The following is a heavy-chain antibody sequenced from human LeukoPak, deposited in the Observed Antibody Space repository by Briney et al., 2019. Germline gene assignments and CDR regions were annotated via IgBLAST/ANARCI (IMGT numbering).Heavy chain of an antibody. J-gene: IGHJ4*02. CDR1: GGTFSSYA. CDR3: ASEPPDDY. V-gene: IGHV1-69*04. CDR2: IIPILGIA. Sequence: GASVTVSCKASGGTFSSYAISWVRQAPGQGLEWMGRIIPILGIANYAQKFQGRVTITADKSTSTAYMELSSLRSEDTAVYYCASEPPDDYWGQGTLVTVSS.